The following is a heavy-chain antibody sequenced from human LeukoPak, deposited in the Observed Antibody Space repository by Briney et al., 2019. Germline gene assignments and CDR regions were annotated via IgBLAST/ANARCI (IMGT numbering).Heavy chain of an antibody. CDR1: GFTFSSYA. J-gene: IGHJ4*02. Sequence: PGRSLRLSCAASGFTFSSYAMHWVRQAPGKGLEWVAVISYDGSNKYYADSVKGRFTISRDNSKNTLYLQMNSLRAEDTAVYYCARDRDYAFDSWGQGTLVTVSS. CDR3: ARDRDYAFDS. V-gene: IGHV3-30-3*01. CDR2: ISYDGSNK. D-gene: IGHD4-17*01.